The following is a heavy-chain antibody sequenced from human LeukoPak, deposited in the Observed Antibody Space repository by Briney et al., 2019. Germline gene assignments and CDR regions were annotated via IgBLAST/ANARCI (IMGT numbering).Heavy chain of an antibody. CDR1: GINFRSSG. J-gene: IGHJ4*02. CDR2: IQNDRTDK. V-gene: IGHV3-30*02. CDR3: AREGGRAAPGRFDY. Sequence: GGSLRLSCAASGINFRSSGMHWVRQAPGKGLEWVTFIQNDRTDKSYAASVQGRFTISRDNSKNTVYLHMNSLRADDTALYYCAREGGRAAPGRFDYWGQGTLVTVSS. D-gene: IGHD6-13*01.